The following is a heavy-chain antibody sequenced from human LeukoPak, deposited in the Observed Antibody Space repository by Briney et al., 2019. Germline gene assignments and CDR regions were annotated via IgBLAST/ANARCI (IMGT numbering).Heavy chain of an antibody. CDR1: GGSISSSDYY. D-gene: IGHD6-19*01. Sequence: SETLSLTCTVSGGSISSSDYYWGWIRQPPGKGLEWIASIYYSGTTHYNPSHQSRVTMSVDTSKNQFSLKLSSVTAADTAVYYCARVGAVAVVYFDYWGQGTLVTVSS. CDR3: ARVGAVAVVYFDY. J-gene: IGHJ4*02. CDR2: IYYSGTT. V-gene: IGHV4-39*07.